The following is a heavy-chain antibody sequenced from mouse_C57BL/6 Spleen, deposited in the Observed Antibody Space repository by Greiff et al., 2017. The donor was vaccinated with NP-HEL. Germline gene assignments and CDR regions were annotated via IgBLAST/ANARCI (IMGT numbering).Heavy chain of an antibody. CDR2: ISSGSSTI. J-gene: IGHJ2*01. CDR1: GFTFSDYG. Sequence: EVKLMESGGGLVKPGGSLKLSCAASGFTFSDYGMHWVRQAPEKGLEWVAYISSGSSTIYYADTVKGRFTISRDNAKNTLFLQMTSLRSEDTAMYYCARTTMIKYYFDYWGQGTTLTVSS. D-gene: IGHD2-4*01. CDR3: ARTTMIKYYFDY. V-gene: IGHV5-17*01.